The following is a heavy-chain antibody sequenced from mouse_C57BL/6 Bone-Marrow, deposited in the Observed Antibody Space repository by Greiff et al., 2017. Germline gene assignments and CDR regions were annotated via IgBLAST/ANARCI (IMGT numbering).Heavy chain of an antibody. J-gene: IGHJ4*01. D-gene: IGHD2-2*01. Sequence: VQLQQSGAELVRPGTSVKVSCKASGYAFTNYLIEWVKQRPGQGLEWIGVINPGSGGTNYNEKFKGKATLTADKSSSTAYMQLSSLTSEDSAVYFCARGGLRRGNYAMDYWGQGTSVTVSS. CDR3: ARGGLRRGNYAMDY. CDR2: INPGSGGT. CDR1: GYAFTNYL. V-gene: IGHV1-54*01.